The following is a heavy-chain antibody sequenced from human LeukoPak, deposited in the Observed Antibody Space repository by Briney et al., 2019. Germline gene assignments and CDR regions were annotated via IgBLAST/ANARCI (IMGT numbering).Heavy chain of an antibody. CDR3: ATASAVRDSSGYHLFPSND. J-gene: IGHJ4*02. Sequence: GGSLRLFCTAAGFTFSNYAIHWVRQAPGKGLEWVAIISYDGSDKYYADSVKGRFTISRDNSKNTLYVQMDSLRAEDTAVYYCATASAVRDSSGYHLFPSNDWGQGTLVTVSS. V-gene: IGHV3-30*04. CDR1: GFTFSNYA. D-gene: IGHD3-22*01. CDR2: ISYDGSDK.